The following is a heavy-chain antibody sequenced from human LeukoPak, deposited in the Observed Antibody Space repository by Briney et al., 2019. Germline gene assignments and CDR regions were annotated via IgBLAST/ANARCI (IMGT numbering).Heavy chain of an antibody. Sequence: ASVKVSCKASGYTFTSYGISRVRQAPGQGLEWMGWISAYNGNTNYAQKLQGRVTMTTDTSTSTAYMELRSLRSDDTAVYYCARDKLLDCSGGSCSYDYWGQGTLVTVSS. CDR2: ISAYNGNT. CDR3: ARDKLLDCSGGSCSYDY. CDR1: GYTFTSYG. V-gene: IGHV1-18*01. J-gene: IGHJ4*02. D-gene: IGHD2-15*01.